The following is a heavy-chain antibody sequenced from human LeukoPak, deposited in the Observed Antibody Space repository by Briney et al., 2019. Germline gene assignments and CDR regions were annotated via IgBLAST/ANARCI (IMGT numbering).Heavy chain of an antibody. V-gene: IGHV5-51*01. CDR3: AREYCSSTSCYDGNYFDY. D-gene: IGHD2-2*01. CDR2: IYPGDSDT. CDR1: GYSFTSYW. Sequence: GESLKISCKGSGYSFTSYWIGWVRQMPGKGLERMGIIYPGDSDTRYSPSFQGQVTISADKFISTAYLQWSSLKASDTAMYYCAREYCSSTSCYDGNYFDYWGQGTLVTVSS. J-gene: IGHJ4*02.